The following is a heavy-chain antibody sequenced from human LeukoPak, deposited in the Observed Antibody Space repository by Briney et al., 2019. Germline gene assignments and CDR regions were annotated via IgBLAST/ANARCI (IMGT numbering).Heavy chain of an antibody. Sequence: SETLSLTCTVSSGSISSYYWSWIRQPPGKGLEWIGYIYYSGSTNYNPSLKSRVTISVDTSKNQFSLKLSSVTAADTAVYYCARAAGYGDYVLDYWGQGTLVTVSS. CDR3: ARAAGYGDYVLDY. J-gene: IGHJ4*02. CDR2: IYYSGST. D-gene: IGHD4-17*01. CDR1: SGSISSYY. V-gene: IGHV4-59*12.